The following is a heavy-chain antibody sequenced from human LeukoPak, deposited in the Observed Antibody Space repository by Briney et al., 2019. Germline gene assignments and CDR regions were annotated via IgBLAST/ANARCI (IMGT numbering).Heavy chain of an antibody. V-gene: IGHV4-38-2*02. CDR1: GYSISSGFY. J-gene: IGHJ3*02. Sequence: SETLSLTCIVSGYSISSGFYWGWIRQPPGKGLEWIGNIYHGGSTYYNPALKSRVTLSVDTSKNQFSLRLSSVTAADTAVYYCASVNAALVVAGVDAFDIWGQGTMVTVSS. D-gene: IGHD6-19*01. CDR2: IYHGGST. CDR3: ASVNAALVVAGVDAFDI.